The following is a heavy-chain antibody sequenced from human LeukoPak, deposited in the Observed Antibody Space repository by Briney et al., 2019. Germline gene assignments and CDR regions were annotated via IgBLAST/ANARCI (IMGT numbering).Heavy chain of an antibody. V-gene: IGHV4-4*07. CDR2: IYTSGST. J-gene: IGHJ4*02. CDR1: GDSISTYH. D-gene: IGHD6-19*01. Sequence: PSETLSLSCSVSGDSISTYHWNWIRKPPGKGLEWIGRIYTSGSTNYNPSLKSRVTISVDKSKNQFSLKLSSVTAADTAVYYCASMRTEVRYSSGWYDYWGQGTLVTVSS. CDR3: ASMRTEVRYSSGWYDY.